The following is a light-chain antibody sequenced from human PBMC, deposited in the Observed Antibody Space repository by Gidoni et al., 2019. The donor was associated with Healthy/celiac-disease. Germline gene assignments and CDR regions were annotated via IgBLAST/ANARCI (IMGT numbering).Light chain of an antibody. J-gene: IGKJ2*01. CDR1: QSVSSY. Sequence: EIVLTQSPATLSLSPGERATLSCRASQSVSSYLAWYQQKPGQAPRLLIYEASNRATGIPARFSGSGSGTDFTLTISSLEPEDFAVYYCQQRSNGPMYTFGQGTKLEIK. CDR2: EAS. V-gene: IGKV3-11*01. CDR3: QQRSNGPMYT.